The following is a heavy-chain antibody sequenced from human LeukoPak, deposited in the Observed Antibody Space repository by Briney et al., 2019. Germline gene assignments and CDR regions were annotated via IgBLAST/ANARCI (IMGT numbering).Heavy chain of an antibody. V-gene: IGHV3-7*04. J-gene: IGHJ4*02. CDR2: IKEDGSEK. Sequence: GGSLRLSCAASGITFSRSWMSWVRQAPGKGLEWVAFIKEDGSEKYYVDSVKGRFTISRDNAENSLYLQMNSLRAEDTAVYYCARHRGGRTGLDDWGQGTLVTVSS. CDR1: GITFSRSW. D-gene: IGHD2-15*01. CDR3: ARHRGGRTGLDD.